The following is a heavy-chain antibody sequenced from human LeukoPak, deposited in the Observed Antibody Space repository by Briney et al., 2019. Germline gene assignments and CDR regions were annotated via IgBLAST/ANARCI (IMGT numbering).Heavy chain of an antibody. CDR3: ARMVRVHQVYYYGMDV. Sequence: ASVKVSCKASGYTFTSYDINWVRQATGQGLEWMGWMNPNSGNTGYAQKFQGRVTMTRNTSISTAYMELSSLRSEDTAVYYCARMVRVHQVYYYGMDVWGQGTTVTVSS. J-gene: IGHJ6*02. CDR1: GYTFTSYD. CDR2: MNPNSGNT. D-gene: IGHD3-10*01. V-gene: IGHV1-8*01.